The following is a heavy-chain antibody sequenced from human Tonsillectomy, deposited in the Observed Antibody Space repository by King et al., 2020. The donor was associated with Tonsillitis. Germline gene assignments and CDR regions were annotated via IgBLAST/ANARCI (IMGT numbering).Heavy chain of an antibody. CDR3: AKDPPTLA. Sequence: QLVQSGGGVVQPGRSLRLSCAASGFTFSSYGMHWVRQAPGKGLEWVALIIYDGSNEYYADSVKGRFTISRDNSKNTLYLQMNSLRVEDTAVYYCAKDPPTLAWGQGTLVTVSS. J-gene: IGHJ5*02. CDR1: GFTFSSYG. V-gene: IGHV3-30*18. CDR2: IIYDGSNE.